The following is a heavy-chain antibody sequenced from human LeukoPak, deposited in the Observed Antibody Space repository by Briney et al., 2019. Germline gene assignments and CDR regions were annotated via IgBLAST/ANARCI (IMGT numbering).Heavy chain of an antibody. CDR2: ISSSSSYI. J-gene: IGHJ5*02. Sequence: PGRSLRLSCAASGFTFSSYSMNWVRQAPGKGLEWVSSISSSSSYIYYADSVKGRFTISRDNAKNSLYLQMNSLRAEDTAVYYCARDNLHCSSTSCYDWFDPWGQGTLVTVSS. CDR1: GFTFSSYS. D-gene: IGHD2-2*01. CDR3: ARDNLHCSSTSCYDWFDP. V-gene: IGHV3-21*01.